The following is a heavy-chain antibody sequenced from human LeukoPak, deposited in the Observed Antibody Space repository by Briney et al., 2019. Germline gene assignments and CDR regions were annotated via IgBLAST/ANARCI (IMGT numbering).Heavy chain of an antibody. D-gene: IGHD2-2*01. V-gene: IGHV3-21*01. J-gene: IGHJ4*02. CDR2: INNSSTYI. CDR1: GFTFSSYS. Sequence: GGSLRLSCTASGFTFSSYSMNWVRQASGKGLEWVSSINNSSTYIFYADSVRGRFTISRDNAKNSLYLQMSSLRAEDTAVYYCARVAYQLPYDYWGQGTLVTVSS. CDR3: ARVAYQLPYDY.